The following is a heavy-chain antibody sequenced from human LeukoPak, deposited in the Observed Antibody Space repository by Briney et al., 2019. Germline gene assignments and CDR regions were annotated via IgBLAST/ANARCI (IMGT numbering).Heavy chain of an antibody. Sequence: SETLSLTCAVYGGSFSGYSWHWIRQPPGKGLEWIGEINHSGGTNYNPSLKSRVTISVDTSKNQFSLKLSSVTAADTAVYYCRTIFGVVINRDYWGQGTLVTVSS. CDR3: RTIFGVVINRDY. J-gene: IGHJ4*02. CDR2: INHSGGT. V-gene: IGHV4-34*01. CDR1: GGSFSGYS. D-gene: IGHD3-3*01.